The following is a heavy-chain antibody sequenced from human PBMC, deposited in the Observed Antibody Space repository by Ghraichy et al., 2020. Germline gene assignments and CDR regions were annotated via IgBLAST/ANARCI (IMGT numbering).Heavy chain of an antibody. CDR1: GFTVSSNY. CDR2: IYSGGST. D-gene: IGHD5-18*01. V-gene: IGHV3-66*01. J-gene: IGHJ4*02. CDR3: AREDTATPGGYFDY. Sequence: GGSLRLSCAASGFTVSSNYMSWVRQAPGKGLEWVSVIYSGGSTYYADSVKGRFTISRDNSKNTLYLQMNSLRAEDTAVYYCAREDTATPGGYFDYWGQGTLVTVFS.